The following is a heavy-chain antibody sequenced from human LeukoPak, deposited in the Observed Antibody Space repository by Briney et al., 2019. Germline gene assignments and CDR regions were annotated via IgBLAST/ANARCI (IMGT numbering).Heavy chain of an antibody. Sequence: SETLSLTCAVYGGSFSGYYWSWIRQPPGKGLEWIGEINHSGSTNYNPSLKSRVTISVDTPKNQFSLKLSSVTAADTAVYYCARGGSGWYRGAFDAFDIWGQGTMVTVSS. CDR2: INHSGST. D-gene: IGHD6-19*01. CDR3: ARGGSGWYRGAFDAFDI. CDR1: GGSFSGYY. J-gene: IGHJ3*02. V-gene: IGHV4-34*01.